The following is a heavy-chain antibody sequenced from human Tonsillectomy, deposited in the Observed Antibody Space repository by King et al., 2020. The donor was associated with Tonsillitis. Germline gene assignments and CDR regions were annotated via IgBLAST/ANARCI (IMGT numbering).Heavy chain of an antibody. D-gene: IGHD2-2*01. CDR2: IYWNDDK. Sequence: ITLQESGPTLVKPTQTLTLTCTFSGFSLSTSGVGVGWIRQPPGQALEWLALIYWNDDKRYSPSLKSRLTITKDTSKNQVVLTMTNMDPVDTATYYCARLRGRDCSSTSCLDSFDYWGQGTLITVSS. CDR1: GFSLSTSGVG. CDR3: ARLRGRDCSSTSCLDSFDY. V-gene: IGHV2-5*01. J-gene: IGHJ4*02.